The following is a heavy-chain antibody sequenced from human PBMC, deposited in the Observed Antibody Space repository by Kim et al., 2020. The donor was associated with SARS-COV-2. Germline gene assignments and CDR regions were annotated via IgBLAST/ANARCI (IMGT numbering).Heavy chain of an antibody. J-gene: IGHJ3*02. V-gene: IGHV4-59*01. CDR1: GGSISSYY. Sequence: SETLSLTCTVSGGSISSYYWSWIRQPPGKGLEWIGYIYYSGSTNYNPSLKSRVTISVDTSKNQFSLKLSSVTAADTAVYYCARRQNRSRAFDIWGQGTMVTVSS. CDR3: ARRQNRSRAFDI. CDR2: IYYSGST.